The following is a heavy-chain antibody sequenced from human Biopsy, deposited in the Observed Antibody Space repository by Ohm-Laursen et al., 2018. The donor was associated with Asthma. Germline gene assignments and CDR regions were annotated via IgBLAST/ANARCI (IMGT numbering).Heavy chain of an antibody. J-gene: IGHJ6*02. Sequence: ASVKVSCNVPGGTFSNFAISWVRQAPGQGLEWLGGIMTVFGTTNYAQKFQGRVTITADESTSTAHMEVTSLRSEDTAIYYCARCQVGYSSGWSLLLKKIYYSGMDVWGQGTAVTVSS. CDR2: IMTVFGTT. V-gene: IGHV1-69*13. CDR1: GGTFSNFA. CDR3: ARCQVGYSSGWSLLLKKIYYSGMDV. D-gene: IGHD6-19*01.